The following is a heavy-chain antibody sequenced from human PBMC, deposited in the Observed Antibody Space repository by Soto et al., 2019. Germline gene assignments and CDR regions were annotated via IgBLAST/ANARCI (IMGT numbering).Heavy chain of an antibody. V-gene: IGHV3-21*01. J-gene: IGHJ6*02. CDR1: GVVFSRAS. CDR2: ISASSSYI. CDR3: ARNLRSDLERGDI. D-gene: IGHD1-1*01. Sequence: GSLRLSCTASGVVFSRASMNWVRQAPGKGLEWISSISASSSYIHYADSVKGRFTISRDNARNSVYLQMNSLRAEDTALYYCARNLRSDLERGDISGQATTVTVSS.